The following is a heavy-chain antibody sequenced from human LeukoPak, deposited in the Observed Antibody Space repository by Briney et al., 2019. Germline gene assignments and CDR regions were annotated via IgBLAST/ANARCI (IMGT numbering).Heavy chain of an antibody. CDR2: ILYDGSNK. Sequence: PGRSLRLSCAAPGFTFSSYAMHWVRQAPGKGLEWVAVILYDGSNKYYADSVKGRFTISRDNSKNTLYLQMNSLRAEDTAVYYCAREVVVVPAAMGVGAFDIWGQGTMVTVSS. D-gene: IGHD2-2*01. V-gene: IGHV3-30*04. CDR3: AREVVVVPAAMGVGAFDI. J-gene: IGHJ3*02. CDR1: GFTFSSYA.